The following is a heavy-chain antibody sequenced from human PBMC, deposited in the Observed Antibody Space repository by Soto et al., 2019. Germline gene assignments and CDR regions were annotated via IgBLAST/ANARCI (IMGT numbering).Heavy chain of an antibody. CDR3: ARELVHGYLDL. J-gene: IGHJ5*02. D-gene: IGHD2-8*02. V-gene: IGHV3-74*01. Sequence: EVQLVEAGGGLVRPGGSLKLSCAASGFMFGAHWMHWVRQGPDKGLVFVARINLDGTKTNYADFVEGRFTISRDNAKKSLYLEMNSLRGDDSAVYFCARELVHGYLDLWGLGDLVTVSS. CDR2: INLDGTKT. CDR1: GFMFGAHW.